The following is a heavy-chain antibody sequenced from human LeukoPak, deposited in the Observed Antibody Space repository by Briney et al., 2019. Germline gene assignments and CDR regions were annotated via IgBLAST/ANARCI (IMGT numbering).Heavy chain of an antibody. CDR1: GGTFSSYA. V-gene: IGHV1-69*04. J-gene: IGHJ6*02. Sequence: SVKVSCKASGGTFSSYAISWVRQAPGQGLEWMGRIIPILGIANYAQKFQGRVTITADKSTSTAYMELSSLRSEDTAVYYCARDLTGYSYGPVWGQGTTVTVSS. CDR2: IIPILGIA. CDR3: ARDLTGYSYGPV. D-gene: IGHD5-18*01.